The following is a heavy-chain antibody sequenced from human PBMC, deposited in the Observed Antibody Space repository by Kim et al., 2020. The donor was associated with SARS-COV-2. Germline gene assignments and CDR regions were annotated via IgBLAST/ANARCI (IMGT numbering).Heavy chain of an antibody. V-gene: IGHV1-18*04. CDR1: GYTFTSYG. D-gene: IGHD2-15*01. CDR3: ARDVWGTKEIVVVVAATQHKYNWFDP. Sequence: ASVKVSCKASGYTFTSYGISWVRQAPGQGLEWMGWISAYNGNTNYAQKLQGRVTMTTDTSTSTAYMELRSLRSDDTAVYYCARDVWGTKEIVVVVAATQHKYNWFDPWGQGTLVTVSS. CDR2: ISAYNGNT. J-gene: IGHJ5*02.